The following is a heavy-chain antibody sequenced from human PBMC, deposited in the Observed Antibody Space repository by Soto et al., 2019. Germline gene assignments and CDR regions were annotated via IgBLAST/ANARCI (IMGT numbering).Heavy chain of an antibody. CDR3: ARELEPYYGGNSLSLDY. V-gene: IGHV1-69*13. CDR1: GGSFSTYG. J-gene: IGHJ4*02. D-gene: IGHD4-17*01. Sequence: QVQLVQSGAEVKKPGSSVKVSCKASGGSFSTYGINWVRLAPGQGLEWMGGIIPKFGTTNYAQKFRGRVTITADESTNTAYMELNYLRSEDTAVYFCARELEPYYGGNSLSLDYWGQGTLVTVSS. CDR2: IIPKFGTT.